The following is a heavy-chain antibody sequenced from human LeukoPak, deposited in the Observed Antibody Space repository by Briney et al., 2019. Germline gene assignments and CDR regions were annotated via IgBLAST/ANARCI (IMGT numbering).Heavy chain of an antibody. V-gene: IGHV3-21*01. J-gene: IGHJ6*03. CDR2: ISSSTTYI. Sequence: GGSLRLSCAASGFSFSRYSLSWVRQAPGKGLEWISLISSSTTYIYYADSVKGRFTISRDNAKNSVFLQMTSLRAEDTAVYYCAKDHSITIFGPQRGDSMDVWGKGTTVTVSS. CDR1: GFSFSRYS. D-gene: IGHD3-3*01. CDR3: AKDHSITIFGPQRGDSMDV.